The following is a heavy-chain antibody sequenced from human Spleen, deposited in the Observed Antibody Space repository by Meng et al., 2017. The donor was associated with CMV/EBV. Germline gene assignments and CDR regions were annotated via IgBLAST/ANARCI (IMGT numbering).Heavy chain of an antibody. CDR1: GFTFSDYS. V-gene: IGHV3-30*09. CDR2: ISYHGINK. Sequence: GESLKISCAASGFTFSDYSMHWVRQAPGKGLEWVAVISYHGINKYYADSVKGRFAISRDNSQNTLYVQMNSLRVEDTAVYYCARARSGTSVDNWGQGTLVTVSS. J-gene: IGHJ4*02. D-gene: IGHD1-1*01. CDR3: ARARSGTSVDN.